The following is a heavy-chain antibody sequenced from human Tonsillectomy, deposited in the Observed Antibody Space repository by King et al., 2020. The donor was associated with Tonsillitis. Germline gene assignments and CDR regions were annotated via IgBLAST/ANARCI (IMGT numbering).Heavy chain of an antibody. J-gene: IGHJ4*02. D-gene: IGHD3-9*01. Sequence: VQLVESGGGLVKPGGSLRLSCAASGFTFSSYSMNWVRQAPGKGLEWVSSISSSSSYIYYADSVKGRFTISRDNAKNSPYLQMNSLRAEDTAVYYCARAGEVLRYFDWLFPFDYWGQGTLVTVSS. CDR2: ISSSSSYI. CDR3: ARAGEVLRYFDWLFPFDY. V-gene: IGHV3-21*01. CDR1: GFTFSSYS.